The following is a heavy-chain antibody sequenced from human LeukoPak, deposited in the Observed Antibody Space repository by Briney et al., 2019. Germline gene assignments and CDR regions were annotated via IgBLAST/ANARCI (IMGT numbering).Heavy chain of an antibody. CDR1: GGSFSGYY. J-gene: IGHJ6*02. CDR3: ARRRGSGSYSFYYYYGMDV. V-gene: IGHV4-34*01. Sequence: SETLSLTCAVYGGSFSGYYWSWIRQPPGKGLEWIGEINHSGSTNYNPSLKSRVTISVDTSKNQFSLELSSVTAADTAVYYCARRRGSGSYSFYYYYGMDVWGQGTTVTVSS. D-gene: IGHD1-26*01. CDR2: INHSGST.